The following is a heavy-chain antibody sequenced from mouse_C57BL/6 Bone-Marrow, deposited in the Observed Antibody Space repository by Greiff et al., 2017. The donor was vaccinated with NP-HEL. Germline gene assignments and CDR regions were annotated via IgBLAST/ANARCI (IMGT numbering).Heavy chain of an antibody. CDR2: ISYDGSN. Sequence: DVQLQESGPGLVKPSQSLSLTCSVTGYSITSGYYWNWIRQFPGNKLEWMGYISYDGSNNYNPSLKNRISITRDTSKNQFFLKLNSVTTEDTATYYCARRGPIYYDYEGDYAMDYWGQGTSVTVSS. J-gene: IGHJ4*01. V-gene: IGHV3-6*01. CDR3: ARRGPIYYDYEGDYAMDY. CDR1: GYSITSGYY. D-gene: IGHD2-4*01.